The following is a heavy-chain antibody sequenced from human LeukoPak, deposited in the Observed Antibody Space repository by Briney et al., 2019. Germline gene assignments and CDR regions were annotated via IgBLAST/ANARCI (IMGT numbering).Heavy chain of an antibody. Sequence: ASVKVSCKASGYTFTSYDMNWVRQATGQGLEWMGWMNPNSGNTGYAQKFQGRVTMTRNTSISTAYMELSSLRSEDTAVYYCARARRSSGYYSLDYWGQGTLVTVSS. D-gene: IGHD3-22*01. CDR1: GYTFTSYD. CDR3: ARARRSSGYYSLDY. V-gene: IGHV1-8*01. CDR2: MNPNSGNT. J-gene: IGHJ4*02.